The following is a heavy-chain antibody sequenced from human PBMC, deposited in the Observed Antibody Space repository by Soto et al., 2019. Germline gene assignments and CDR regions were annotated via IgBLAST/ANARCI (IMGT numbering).Heavy chain of an antibody. CDR3: ATAISSPFSNFDS. CDR1: GFTFSTYW. CDR2: IKEDASEE. V-gene: IGHV3-7*01. J-gene: IGHJ4*02. Sequence: EVQLVQSGGDLVQPGGSLRLSCVASGFTFSTYWMTWVRQAPGMGLEWVAGIKEDASEEVYVDSEKGRFSISRDNAKNSLYLQLNSLRAEDTAVYYCATAISSPFSNFDSWGQGSLVTVSS. D-gene: IGHD2-2*01.